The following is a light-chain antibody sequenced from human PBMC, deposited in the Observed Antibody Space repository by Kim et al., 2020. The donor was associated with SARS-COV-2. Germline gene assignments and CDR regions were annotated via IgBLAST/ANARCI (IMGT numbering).Light chain of an antibody. CDR1: QSVSSSS. J-gene: IGKJ1*01. V-gene: IGKV3-20*01. CDR2: GAS. CDR3: QQDGSSPPT. Sequence: SPGERATLSYRASQSVSSSSFAWYQQKPGQAPRLLVFGASSRATGIPDRFSGSGSGTDFTLTISRLEPEDFAVYYCQQDGSSPPTFGQGTKVDIK.